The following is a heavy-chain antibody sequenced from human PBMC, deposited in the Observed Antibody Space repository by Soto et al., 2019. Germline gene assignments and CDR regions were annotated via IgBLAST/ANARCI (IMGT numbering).Heavy chain of an antibody. CDR2: IYYSGST. D-gene: IGHD3-10*01. Sequence: SETLSLTCTVSGGSISSYYWSWIRQPPGKGLEWIGYIYYSGSTNYNPSLKSRVTISVDTSKDQFSLKLSSVTAADTAVYYCARGRTGGVIIAPLAYWGQGTLVTVSS. CDR1: GGSISSYY. J-gene: IGHJ4*02. V-gene: IGHV4-59*01. CDR3: ARGRTGGVIIAPLAY.